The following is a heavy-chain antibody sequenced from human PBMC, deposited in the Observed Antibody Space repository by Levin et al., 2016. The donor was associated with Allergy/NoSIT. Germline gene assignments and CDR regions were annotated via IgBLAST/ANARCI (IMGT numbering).Heavy chain of an antibody. CDR1: GYTFTGYY. D-gene: IGHD2-21*01. Sequence: ASVKVSCKTSGYTFTGYYIHWVRQAPGQGLEWMGWINAGNGNTKYSQKFQGRVTMTRNTSISTAYMELSSLRSEDTAVYYCARGLGHIVVVGGDYWGQGTLVTVSS. CDR3: ARGLGHIVVVGGDY. CDR2: INAGNGNT. V-gene: IGHV1-8*02. J-gene: IGHJ4*02.